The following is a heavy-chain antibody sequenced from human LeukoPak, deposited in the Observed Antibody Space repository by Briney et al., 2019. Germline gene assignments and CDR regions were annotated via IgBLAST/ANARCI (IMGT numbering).Heavy chain of an antibody. CDR2: IYYSGST. Sequence: SETLSLTCTVSGGSISSGGYYWSWIRQHPGKGLEWIGYIYYSGSTYYNPSLKSRVTISVDTSKNQFSLKLSSVTAADTAVYYCAVYSSSREGSYFDYWGQGTLVTVSS. CDR1: GGSISSGGYY. V-gene: IGHV4-31*03. J-gene: IGHJ4*02. CDR3: AVYSSSREGSYFDY. D-gene: IGHD6-13*01.